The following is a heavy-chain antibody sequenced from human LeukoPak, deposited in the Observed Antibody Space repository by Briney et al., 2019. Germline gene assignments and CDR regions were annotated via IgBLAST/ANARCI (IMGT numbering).Heavy chain of an antibody. D-gene: IGHD3-16*01. V-gene: IGHV3-7*01. CDR2: MNQDGSAK. CDR1: GFTFSDSW. Sequence: GGSLRLSCAASGFTFSDSWMSWVRQAPGKGLEWVANMNQDGSAKGYVDSVKGRFTISRDNARNSLYLQMSSLRPEDTAVYYCATYTHWVAGDVWGQGTTVTASS. J-gene: IGHJ6*02. CDR3: ATYTHWVAGDV.